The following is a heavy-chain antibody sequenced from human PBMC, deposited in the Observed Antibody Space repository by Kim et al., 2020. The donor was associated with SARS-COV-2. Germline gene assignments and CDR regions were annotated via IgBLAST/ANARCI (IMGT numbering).Heavy chain of an antibody. J-gene: IGHJ6*02. CDR1: GGSFSGYY. CDR2: INHSGST. V-gene: IGHV4-34*01. CDR3: AGSASGFYSYYYGMDV. Sequence: SETLSLTCAVYGGSFSGYYWSWIRQPPGKGLEWIGEINHSGSTNYNPSLKSRVTISVDTSKNQFSLKLSSVTAADTAVYYCAGSASGFYSYYYGMDVWGQGTTVTVSS. D-gene: IGHD3-9*01.